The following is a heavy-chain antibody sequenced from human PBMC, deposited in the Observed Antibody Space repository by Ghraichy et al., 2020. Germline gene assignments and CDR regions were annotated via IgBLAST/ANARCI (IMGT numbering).Heavy chain of an antibody. V-gene: IGHV4-34*01. J-gene: IGHJ3*02. D-gene: IGHD1-26*01. Sequence: SETLSLTCAVYGGSFSGYYWSWIRQPPGKGLEWIGEINHSGSTNYNPSLKSRVTISVDTSKNQFSLKLSSVTAADTAVYYCARGRREWELLGNLDAFDIWGQGTMVTVSS. CDR2: INHSGST. CDR1: GGSFSGYY. CDR3: ARGRREWELLGNLDAFDI.